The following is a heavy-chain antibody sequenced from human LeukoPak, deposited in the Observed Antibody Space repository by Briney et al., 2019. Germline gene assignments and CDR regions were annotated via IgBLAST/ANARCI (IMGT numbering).Heavy chain of an antibody. V-gene: IGHV3-23*01. CDR2: ISGSGGST. D-gene: IGHD6-19*01. CDR1: GFTFSSYA. J-gene: IGHJ3*02. CDR3: TRDRYSSGWYAFDI. Sequence: PGGSLRLSCAASGFTFSSYAMSWVRQAPGKGLEWVSAISGSGGSTYYADSVKGRFTISRDNSKNTLYLQMNSLRAEDTALYYCTRDRYSSGWYAFDIWGQGTMVTVSS.